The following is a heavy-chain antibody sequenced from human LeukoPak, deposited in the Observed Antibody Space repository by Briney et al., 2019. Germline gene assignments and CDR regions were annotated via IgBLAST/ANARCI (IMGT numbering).Heavy chain of an antibody. V-gene: IGHV3-53*01. Sequence: GGSLRLSCAASGVXVSTNSMSWVRQAPGKGLEWVSVVFSGGGTYYADSVKGRFTISRDTSKNTLFLQMTSLRAEDTAVYYCARGGNRGSYYFDYWGQGTLVTVSS. CDR2: VFSGGGT. CDR1: GVXVSTNS. J-gene: IGHJ4*02. CDR3: ARGGNRGSYYFDY. D-gene: IGHD1-26*01.